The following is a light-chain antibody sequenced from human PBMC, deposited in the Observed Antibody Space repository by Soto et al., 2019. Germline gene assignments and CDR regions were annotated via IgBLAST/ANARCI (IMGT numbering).Light chain of an antibody. CDR1: QRVLHTSNNKNY. Sequence: DIVMTQSPDSLAVSLGERATINCRSSQRVLHTSNNKNYLGWYQQKPGQPPKLLIYCASNLDFGCPYRFLFSVSWIDLILPIRSRQAADAAVNYFLQYSSPLRTLDPET. V-gene: IGKV4-1*01. J-gene: IGKJ1*01. CDR3: LQYSSPLRT. CDR2: CAS.